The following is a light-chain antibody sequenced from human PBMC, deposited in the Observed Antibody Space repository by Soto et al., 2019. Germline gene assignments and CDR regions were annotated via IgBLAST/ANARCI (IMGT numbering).Light chain of an antibody. V-gene: IGKV3D-15*01. Sequence: IMLTQSPATLSVSTGERATLSCRASQSVSSNLAWHQQRPGHSPRLLIYGASTRATRVPARFSGGGSGTEFALTITSLQSEDFAVYWCQQYNNWPLTFGPGTRLEIK. CDR2: GAS. CDR1: QSVSSN. J-gene: IGKJ5*01. CDR3: QQYNNWPLT.